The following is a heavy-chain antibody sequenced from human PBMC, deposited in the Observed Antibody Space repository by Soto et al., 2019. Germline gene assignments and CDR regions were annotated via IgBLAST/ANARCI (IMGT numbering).Heavy chain of an antibody. CDR3: GKDGAVSDYTYLDY. D-gene: IGHD4-17*01. J-gene: IGHJ4*02. Sequence: SLRLSCAASGFTFDDYSMHWVRQAPGKGLEWVSLISWDGRSTYYADSVEGRFTISRDNSKNSLYLQMNSLTTEDTAFYYCGKDGAVSDYTYLDYWGQGALVTVPQ. CDR2: ISWDGRST. CDR1: GFTFDDYS. V-gene: IGHV3-43*01.